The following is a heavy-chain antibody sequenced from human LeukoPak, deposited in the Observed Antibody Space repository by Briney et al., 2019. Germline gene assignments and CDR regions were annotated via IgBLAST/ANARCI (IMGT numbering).Heavy chain of an antibody. CDR2: FYTIGST. Sequence: PPETLSLTCTVSGDSISRYYWSWIRQPAGKGLEWIGRFYTIGSTNYNPSLKSRVTMSLDTSRNQFSLTLNSVTAADTAVYYCARSAPSVTSYYFDSWGQGTLVTVSS. D-gene: IGHD4-17*01. J-gene: IGHJ4*02. CDR3: ARSAPSVTSYYFDS. CDR1: GDSISRYY. V-gene: IGHV4-4*07.